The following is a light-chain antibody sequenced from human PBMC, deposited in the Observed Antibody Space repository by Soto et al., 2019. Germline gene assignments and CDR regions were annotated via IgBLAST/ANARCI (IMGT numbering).Light chain of an antibody. J-gene: IGKJ2*01. Sequence: DIQMTQSPSSLSASVGDKVTVTCRANQTINRFFQWYQQKAGKAPKLLIYAASSLQSGVPSRFSGSGYGTDFTLTISSRQPEDFATYYCQQSYSTPYTFGQGTKLDIK. V-gene: IGKV1-39*01. CDR3: QQSYSTPYT. CDR1: QTINRF. CDR2: AAS.